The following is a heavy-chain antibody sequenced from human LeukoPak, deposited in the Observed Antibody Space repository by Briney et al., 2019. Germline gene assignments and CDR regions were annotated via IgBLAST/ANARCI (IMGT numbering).Heavy chain of an antibody. D-gene: IGHD6-19*01. CDR3: ARHFTGYSSGWYQNAFDI. CDR1: GYSFTSYW. J-gene: IGHJ3*02. CDR2: IYPGDSDT. V-gene: IGHV5-51*01. Sequence: GESLKISCKGSGYSFTSYWIGWGRQVPGKGLEWMGIIYPGDSDTRYSPSFQGQVTISADKSISTAYLQWSSPKASDTAMYYCARHFTGYSSGWYQNAFDIWGQGTMVTVSS.